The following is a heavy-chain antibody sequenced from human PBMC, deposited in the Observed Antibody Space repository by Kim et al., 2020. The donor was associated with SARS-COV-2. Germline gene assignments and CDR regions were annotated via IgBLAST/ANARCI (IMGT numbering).Heavy chain of an antibody. Sequence: NSPDSVKGRFTNSRDKSRNTLYLQMNSLRAEDTAVYYCASSYDSSGYSYWGQGTLVTVSS. D-gene: IGHD3-22*01. V-gene: IGHV3-53*01. J-gene: IGHJ4*02. CDR3: ASSYDSSGYSY.